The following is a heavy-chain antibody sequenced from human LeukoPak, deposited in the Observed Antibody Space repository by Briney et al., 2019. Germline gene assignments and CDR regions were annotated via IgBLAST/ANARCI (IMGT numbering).Heavy chain of an antibody. J-gene: IGHJ6*03. CDR3: ARGLITGTTYYYYYMDV. CDR2: IIPILGTA. CDR1: GGTFSSYA. V-gene: IGHV1-69*05. D-gene: IGHD1-20*01. Sequence: ASVKVSCKASGGTFSSYAISWVRQAPGQGLEWMGGIIPILGTANYAQKFQGRVTITTDESTSTAYMELSSLRSADTAVYYCARGLITGTTYYYYYMDVWGKGTTVTASS.